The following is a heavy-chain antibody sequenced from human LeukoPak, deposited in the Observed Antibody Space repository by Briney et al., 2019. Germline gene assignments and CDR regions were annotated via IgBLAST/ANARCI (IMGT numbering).Heavy chain of an antibody. CDR2: ISSSSSYI. Sequence: GGSLRLSCAASGFTFSSYSMNWVRQAPGKGLEWVSSISSSSSYIYYADSVKGRFTISRDNAKNSLYLQMNSLRAEDTAVYYCARDRSGSYPETYGMDVWGQGTTVTVSS. D-gene: IGHD1-26*01. V-gene: IGHV3-21*01. J-gene: IGHJ6*02. CDR3: ARDRSGSYPETYGMDV. CDR1: GFTFSSYS.